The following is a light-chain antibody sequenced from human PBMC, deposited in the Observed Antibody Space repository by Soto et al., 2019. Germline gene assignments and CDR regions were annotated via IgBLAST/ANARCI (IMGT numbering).Light chain of an antibody. V-gene: IGLV2-14*01. J-gene: IGLJ2*01. CDR2: EVS. Sequence: QSALTQPASVSGSPGQSITISCTGTSSDVGGYNYVSWYQHHPGKAPKLMIYEVSNRPSGVSNRFSGSKSGNPASLTISGLQAEDEAGYYCSSYTSSSTYVVFGGGTKVTVL. CDR1: SSDVGGYNY. CDR3: SSYTSSSTYVV.